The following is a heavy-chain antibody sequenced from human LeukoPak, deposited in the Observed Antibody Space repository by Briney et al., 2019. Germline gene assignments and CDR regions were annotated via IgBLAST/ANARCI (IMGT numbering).Heavy chain of an antibody. V-gene: IGHV4-39*07. Sequence: PSETLSLTCTVSGGSISSSSYYWGWIRQPPGKGLEWIGSIYYSGSTYYNPSLKSRVTISVDTSKNQFSLKLSSVTAADTAVYYCARDYYGSGSYYPYFDYWGQGTLVTVSS. D-gene: IGHD3-10*01. CDR1: GGSISSSSYY. CDR2: IYYSGST. CDR3: ARDYYGSGSYYPYFDY. J-gene: IGHJ4*02.